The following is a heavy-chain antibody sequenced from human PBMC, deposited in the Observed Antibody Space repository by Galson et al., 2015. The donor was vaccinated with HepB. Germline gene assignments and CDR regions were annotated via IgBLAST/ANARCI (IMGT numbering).Heavy chain of an antibody. Sequence: ALVKPTQTLTLTCTFSGFSLSTSGVGAGWIRQPPGKALEWLALIYWNDDKRYSPSLNSRLNITRDTSKNQVVLTMTNVDPVDTATYYCAHRIYDSSGERFDYWGQGTLVTVSS. CDR1: GFSLSTSGVG. D-gene: IGHD3-22*01. CDR2: IYWNDDK. J-gene: IGHJ4*02. V-gene: IGHV2-5*01. CDR3: AHRIYDSSGERFDY.